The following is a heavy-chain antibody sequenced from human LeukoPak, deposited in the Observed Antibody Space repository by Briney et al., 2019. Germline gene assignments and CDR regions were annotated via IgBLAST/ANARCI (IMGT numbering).Heavy chain of an antibody. J-gene: IGHJ1*01. V-gene: IGHV3-23*01. CDR2: ISGSGGST. D-gene: IGHD6-13*01. CDR1: GFTFSSYG. Sequence: GGTLRLSCAASGFTFSSYGMSWVRQAPGKGLEWVSAISGSGGSTYYADSVKGRLTTSRDNSKNTLYLQMNSLRAEDTAVYYCAKDQAGIAAASYFQHWGQGTLVTVSS. CDR3: AKDQAGIAAASYFQH.